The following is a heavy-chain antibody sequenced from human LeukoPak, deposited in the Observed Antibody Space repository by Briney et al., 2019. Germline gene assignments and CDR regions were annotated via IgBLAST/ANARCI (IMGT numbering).Heavy chain of an antibody. CDR3: AHRRKLHCSSTSCYVFY. CDR2: LYWDDDK. Sequence: SGPKLVKPTQTLTLTCTFSGFSLSTSGVGVGWIRQPPGKALEWLALLYWDDDKRYSPSLKSRLTITKDTSKNQVVLTMTNMDPVDTATYYCAHRRKLHCSSTSCYVFYWGQGTLVTVSS. J-gene: IGHJ4*02. V-gene: IGHV2-5*02. D-gene: IGHD2-2*01. CDR1: GFSLSTSGVG.